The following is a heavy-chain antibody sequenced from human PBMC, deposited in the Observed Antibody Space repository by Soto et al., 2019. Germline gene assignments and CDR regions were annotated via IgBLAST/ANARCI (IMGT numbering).Heavy chain of an antibody. CDR2: VYPSDSDV. D-gene: IGHD3-10*01. CDR3: KRGATSPFDY. CDR1: GYRFSSSW. J-gene: IGHJ4*02. V-gene: IGHV5-51*01. Sequence: GESLKISCQGTGYRFSSSWIGWVRQKPGKGLEWLGNVYPSDSDVRYIPAFAGQVTISADNSINTAYLQLLNLNASDTAIYYYKRGATSPFDYWGQGTRVTVSS.